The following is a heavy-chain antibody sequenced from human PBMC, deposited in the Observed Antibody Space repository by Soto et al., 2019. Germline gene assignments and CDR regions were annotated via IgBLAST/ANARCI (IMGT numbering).Heavy chain of an antibody. CDR2: IKQDGSET. Sequence: GGSLRLSCAVSGFVFRNYWMAWARQAPGKGLEWVAVIKQDGSETHYVESVRGRFTISRDNAKNSLYLQMNSLRVDDTAVYYCTRDWDPWGQGTLVTVSS. CDR3: TRDWDP. J-gene: IGHJ5*02. CDR1: GFVFRNYW. V-gene: IGHV3-7*01.